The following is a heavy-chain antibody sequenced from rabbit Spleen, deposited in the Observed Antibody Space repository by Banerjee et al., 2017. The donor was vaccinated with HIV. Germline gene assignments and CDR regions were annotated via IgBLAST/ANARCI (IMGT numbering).Heavy chain of an antibody. CDR3: ARDSGTSFSSYGMDL. D-gene: IGHD8-1*01. CDR2: IDIGSSGFT. Sequence: QSLEESGGDLVKPGASLTLTCTASGFSFSSRYYMCWVRQAPGKGLEWIACIDIGSSGFTYFATWAKGRFAISKTSSTTVTLQVTSLTAADTATYFCARDSGTSFSSYGMDLWGPGTLVTVS. V-gene: IGHV1S40*01. J-gene: IGHJ6*01. CDR1: GFSFSSRYY.